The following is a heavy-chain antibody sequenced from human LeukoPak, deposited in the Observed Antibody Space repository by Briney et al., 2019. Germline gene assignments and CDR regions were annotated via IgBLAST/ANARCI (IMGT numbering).Heavy chain of an antibody. CDR2: IYSGGST. CDR3: AKEYDILTGYYAFDI. J-gene: IGHJ3*02. V-gene: IGHV3-66*02. D-gene: IGHD3-9*01. Sequence: GGSLRLSCAASEFSVGSNYMTWVRQAPGKGPEWVSLIYSGGSTYYADSVKGRFTISRDNSKNTLYLQMNSLRAEDTAVYYCAKEYDILTGYYAFDIWGQGTMVTVSS. CDR1: EFSVGSNY.